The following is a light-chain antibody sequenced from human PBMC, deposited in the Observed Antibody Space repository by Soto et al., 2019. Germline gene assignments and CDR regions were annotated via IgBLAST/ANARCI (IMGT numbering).Light chain of an antibody. CDR3: SSYAGSNNYV. CDR2: EVS. Sequence: QSVLTQPPSASGSPGQSVTISCTGTSSDVGGYNYVSWYQQQPGKAPKLMIYEVSKRPSGVTNRFSGSKSGNTASLTVSGLQAEDEADYYCSSYAGSNNYVFGTGTKLTVL. J-gene: IGLJ1*01. V-gene: IGLV2-8*01. CDR1: SSDVGGYNY.